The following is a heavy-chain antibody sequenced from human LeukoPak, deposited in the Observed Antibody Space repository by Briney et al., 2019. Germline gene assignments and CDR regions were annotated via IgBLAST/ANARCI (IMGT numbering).Heavy chain of an antibody. V-gene: IGHV3-9*01. CDR2: ISWNSGSI. CDR3: AKDNRRHYTSGPNPDSLH. J-gene: IGHJ4*02. CDR1: GFIFNNYA. Sequence: GGSLRLSCAGSGFIFNNYAMHWVRQPPGKGLEWVSGISWNSGSIDYADSVKGRFTISRDNAKNSLYLQVNSLRVEDTAFYYCAKDNRRHYTSGPNPDSLHWGQGALVTVSS. D-gene: IGHD6-19*01.